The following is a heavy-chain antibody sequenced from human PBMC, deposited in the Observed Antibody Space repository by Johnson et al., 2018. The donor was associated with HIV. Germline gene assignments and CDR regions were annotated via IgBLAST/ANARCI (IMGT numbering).Heavy chain of an antibody. CDR3: ARDSPGEITMVQGVIGI. J-gene: IGHJ3*02. D-gene: IGHD3-10*01. Sequence: QMLLVESGGGVVQPGRSLRLSCAASGFTFSSYGMHWVRQAPGKGLEWVAVISYDGSNKYYADSVKGRFTISRDNSKNTLYLQMNSLRAEDTAVYYCARDSPGEITMVQGVIGIWGQGTMVTVSS. V-gene: IGHV3-30*03. CDR1: GFTFSSYG. CDR2: ISYDGSNK.